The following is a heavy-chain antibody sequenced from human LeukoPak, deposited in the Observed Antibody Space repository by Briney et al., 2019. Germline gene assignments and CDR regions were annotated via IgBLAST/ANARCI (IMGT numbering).Heavy chain of an antibody. D-gene: IGHD3-22*01. Sequence: SETLSLTCTVSGGSISSGGYYWSWIRQHPGKGLEWIGYIYYSGSTYYNPSLKSRVTISVDTSKNQFSLKLSSVTAADTAVYYCAINSYDSSGWAWFDPWGQGTLVTVSS. V-gene: IGHV4-31*03. J-gene: IGHJ5*02. CDR3: AINSYDSSGWAWFDP. CDR2: IYYSGST. CDR1: GGSISSGGYY.